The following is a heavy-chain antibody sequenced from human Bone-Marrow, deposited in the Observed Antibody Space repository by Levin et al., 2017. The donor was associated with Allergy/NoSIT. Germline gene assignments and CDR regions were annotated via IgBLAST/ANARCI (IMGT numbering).Heavy chain of an antibody. Sequence: GESLKISCAASGFTFSSYEMNWVRQAPGKGLEWVSYISSSGSTIYYADSVKGRFTISRDNAKNSLYLQMNSLRAEDTAVYYCARVPVEMATTHLDYWGQGTLVTVSS. J-gene: IGHJ4*02. CDR3: ARVPVEMATTHLDY. D-gene: IGHD5-24*01. CDR1: GFTFSSYE. CDR2: ISSSGSTI. V-gene: IGHV3-48*03.